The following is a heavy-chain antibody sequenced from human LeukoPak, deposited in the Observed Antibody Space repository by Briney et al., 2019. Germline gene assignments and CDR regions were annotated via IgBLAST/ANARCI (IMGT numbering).Heavy chain of an antibody. J-gene: IGHJ6*03. D-gene: IGHD6-13*01. CDR1: GGSFSGYY. CDR3: AREGVGQQLVLGRYYYYYYMDV. Sequence: PSETLSLTCAVYGGSFSGYYWSWIRQPPGKGLEWIGEINHSGSTNYNPSLKSRVTISVDTSKNQFSLKLSSVTAADTAVYYCAREGVGQQLVLGRYYYYYYMDVWGKGTTVTVSS. V-gene: IGHV4-34*01. CDR2: INHSGST.